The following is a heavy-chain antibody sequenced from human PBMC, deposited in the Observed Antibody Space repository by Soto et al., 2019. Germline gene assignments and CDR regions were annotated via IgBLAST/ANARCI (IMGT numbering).Heavy chain of an antibody. CDR3: AKVADGDYGDYNSYVDY. J-gene: IGHJ4*02. CDR2: ISGSGGGT. Sequence: PGESLKISCAASGFTFSSYAMTWFRQAPGKGLEWVSGISGSGGGTYYADSVKGRFTISRDNSKNTLFLQMSSLRAEDTALYYCAKVADGDYGDYNSYVDYWGQGTLVTVSS. V-gene: IGHV3-23*01. D-gene: IGHD4-17*01. CDR1: GFTFSSYA.